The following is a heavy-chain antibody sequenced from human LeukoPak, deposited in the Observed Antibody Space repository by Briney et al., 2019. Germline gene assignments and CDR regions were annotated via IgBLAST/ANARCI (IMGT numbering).Heavy chain of an antibody. J-gene: IGHJ5*02. CDR2: IYYSGST. Sequence: SETLSLTCTVSGGSISSYYWSWIRQPPGKGLEWIGYIYYSGSTNYNPSLKSRVTISVDTSKNQFSLKLSSVTAADTAVYYCARRGVVTAIQGWFDPWGQGTLVTVSS. CDR1: GGSISSYY. D-gene: IGHD2-21*02. CDR3: ARRGVVTAIQGWFDP. V-gene: IGHV4-59*08.